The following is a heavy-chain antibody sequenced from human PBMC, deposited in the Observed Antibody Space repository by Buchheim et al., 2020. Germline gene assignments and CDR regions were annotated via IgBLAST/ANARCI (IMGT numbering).Heavy chain of an antibody. V-gene: IGHV4-34*01. Sequence: QVQLQQWGAGLLKPSETLSLTCAVYGGSFSGYYWSWIRQPPGKGLEWIGEINHSGSTNYNPSLKSRVTISVDTSKNQFSLTLSSVTAADTAVYYCARFGDSSGYYYVYWGQGTL. J-gene: IGHJ4*02. CDR2: INHSGST. CDR3: ARFGDSSGYYYVY. D-gene: IGHD3-22*01. CDR1: GGSFSGYY.